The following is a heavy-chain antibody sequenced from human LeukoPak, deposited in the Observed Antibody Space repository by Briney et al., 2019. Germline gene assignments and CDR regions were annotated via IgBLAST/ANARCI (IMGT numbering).Heavy chain of an antibody. CDR2: ISGSGSTL. CDR1: GFTFSDYY. CDR3: ARAVAGPSGRFDY. V-gene: IGHV3-11*01. Sequence: GGSLRLSCAASGFTFSDYYMSWIRQAPGKGLEWVSYISGSGSTLYYADSVKGRFTISRDNTKNSLYLQMNSLRAEDTAVYYCARAVAGPSGRFDYWGPGTLVTVSS. D-gene: IGHD6-19*01. J-gene: IGHJ4*02.